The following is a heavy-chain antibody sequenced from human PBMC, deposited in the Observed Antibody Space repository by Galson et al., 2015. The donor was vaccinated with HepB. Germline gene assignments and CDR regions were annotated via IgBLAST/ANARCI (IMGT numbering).Heavy chain of an antibody. D-gene: IGHD3-9*01. CDR2: INWNGGST. CDR1: GFTFDDYG. J-gene: IGHJ1*01. Sequence: SLRLSCAASGFTFDDYGMSWVRQAPGKGLEWVSGINWNGGSTGYADSVKGRFTISRDNAKNSLYLQMNSLRAEDTALYYCARATTYYDILTGYYKGRPYEYFQHWGQGTLVTVSS. V-gene: IGHV3-20*04. CDR3: ARATTYYDILTGYYKGRPYEYFQH.